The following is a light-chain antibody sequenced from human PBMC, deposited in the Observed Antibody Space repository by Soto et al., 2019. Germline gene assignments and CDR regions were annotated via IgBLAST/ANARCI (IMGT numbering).Light chain of an antibody. Sequence: EIVLTQSPGTLPLSPGERATLSCRASQSVSSSYLAWYQQKPGQAPRLLIYGASSRPTSIPDRFSGSGSGTDFTLTISGLKPGDLAVYYCQQYGRSQYSFRQGTTLEIK. CDR3: QQYGRSQYS. CDR1: QSVSSSY. V-gene: IGKV3-20*01. J-gene: IGKJ2*03. CDR2: GAS.